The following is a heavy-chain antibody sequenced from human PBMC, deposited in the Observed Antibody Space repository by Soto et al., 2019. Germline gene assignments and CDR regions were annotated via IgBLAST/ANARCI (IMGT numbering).Heavy chain of an antibody. CDR3: ARGERILLWFGELHSWFDP. D-gene: IGHD3-10*01. CDR1: GYTFTSYA. Sequence: ASVKVSCKASGYTFTSYAMHWVRQAPGQRLEWMGWINAGNGNTKYSQKFQGRVTITRDTSASTAYMELSSLRSEDTAVYYCARGERILLWFGELHSWFDPWGQGTLVTVSS. J-gene: IGHJ5*02. V-gene: IGHV1-3*01. CDR2: INAGNGNT.